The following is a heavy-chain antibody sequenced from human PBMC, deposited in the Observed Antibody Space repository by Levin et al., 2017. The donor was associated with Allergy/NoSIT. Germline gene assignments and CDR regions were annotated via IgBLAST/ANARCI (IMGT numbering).Heavy chain of an antibody. CDR2: IYHSGST. CDR1: GGSISSSNW. J-gene: IGHJ3*02. CDR3: ARRRHFSGLGFGDAFDI. D-gene: IGHD3-10*01. V-gene: IGHV4-4*02. Sequence: TSETLSLTCAVSGGSISSSNWWSWVRQPPGKGLEWIGEIYHSGSTNYNPSLKSRVTISVDKSKNQFSLKLSSVTAADTAVYYCARRRHFSGLGFGDAFDIWGQGTMVTVSS.